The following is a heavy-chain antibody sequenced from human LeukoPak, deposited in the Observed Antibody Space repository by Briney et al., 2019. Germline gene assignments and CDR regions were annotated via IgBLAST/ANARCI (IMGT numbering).Heavy chain of an antibody. V-gene: IGHV3-66*02. CDR1: GFTVGSKY. Sequence: GGSLRLSCAASGFTVGSKYMSWVRQAPGKGLEWVSVIYSGGSTYYAASVKGRFTISRDSSRNTLYLQMNSLRAEDTAVYYCARGSTGSYFGFDYWGQGTLVTVSS. CDR2: IYSGGST. J-gene: IGHJ4*02. D-gene: IGHD1-26*01. CDR3: ARGSTGSYFGFDY.